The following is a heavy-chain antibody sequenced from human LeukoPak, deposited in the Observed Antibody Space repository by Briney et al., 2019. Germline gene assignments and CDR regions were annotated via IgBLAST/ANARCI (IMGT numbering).Heavy chain of an antibody. CDR1: GFTFSSYW. CDR3: TRGRPHGNDY. Sequence: PGGSLRLSCAASGFTFSSYWMNWVRQAPGKGLVWVSRIASDGSSTTYADSVKGRFSISRDNAKNTLYLQTNSLRVGDTAVYYCTRGRPHGNDYWGQGTLVTVSS. CDR2: IASDGSST. D-gene: IGHD4-23*01. V-gene: IGHV3-74*01. J-gene: IGHJ4*02.